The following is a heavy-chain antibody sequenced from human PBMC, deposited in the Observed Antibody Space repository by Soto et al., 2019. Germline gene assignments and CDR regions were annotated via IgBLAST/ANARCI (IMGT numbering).Heavy chain of an antibody. CDR1: GFTFSDHY. D-gene: IGHD3-3*01. V-gene: IGHV3-11*01. Sequence: QVQLVESGGGLVMPGESLRLSCAASGFTFSDHYMSWIRQAPGKGLEWVSYISSSGNSMYYADSVKGRFTVSRDNPENSLFLQMNGRRAKDPAEYYCAGRPPLGGHLDHGGQGTLLSVPS. CDR2: ISSSGNSM. J-gene: IGHJ4*02. CDR3: AGRPPLGGHLDH.